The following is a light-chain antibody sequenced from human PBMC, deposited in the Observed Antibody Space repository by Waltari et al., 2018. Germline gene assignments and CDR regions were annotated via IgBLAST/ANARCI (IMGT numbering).Light chain of an antibody. Sequence: SCRPSQSVSSYLAWYQRKPGQAPRLLIYDASNRATGNPARFSGSGSGTGFTLTISSLEPEEFAVYYCQQRSNWPPTVGGGTKVEIK. V-gene: IGKV3-11*01. CDR1: QSVSSY. CDR3: QQRSNWPPT. CDR2: DAS. J-gene: IGKJ4*01.